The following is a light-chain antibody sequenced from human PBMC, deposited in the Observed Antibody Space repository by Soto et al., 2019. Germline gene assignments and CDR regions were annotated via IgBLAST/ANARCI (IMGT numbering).Light chain of an antibody. CDR2: LEGSGSY. V-gene: IGLV4-60*02. J-gene: IGLJ3*02. CDR1: SGHSFYI. Sequence: QPVLTQSSSASASLGSSVKLTCTLSSGHSFYIIAWHQQQPGKAPRSLMKLEGSGSYRKESGVPDRFSGSSSGADRYLTISNLQFEDGAEYYCETWDSTTQVFGGGTKVTVL. CDR3: ETWDSTTQV.